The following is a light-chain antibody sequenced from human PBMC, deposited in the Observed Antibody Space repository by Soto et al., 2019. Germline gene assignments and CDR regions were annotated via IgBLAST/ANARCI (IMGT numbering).Light chain of an antibody. Sequence: EILLTQSPATLSLSPGDSATLSCRASQRVSTYLAWYQQKPGQAPRLLIYDASNRATDIPARFSGSGSGTDFTLTISSLEPEDFAVYYCQQRDSWPLTFGGGTKVEIK. CDR1: QRVSTY. J-gene: IGKJ4*01. CDR3: QQRDSWPLT. V-gene: IGKV3-11*01. CDR2: DAS.